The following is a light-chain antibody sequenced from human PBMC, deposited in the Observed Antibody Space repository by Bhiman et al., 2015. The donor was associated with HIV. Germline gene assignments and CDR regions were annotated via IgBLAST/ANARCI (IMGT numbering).Light chain of an antibody. CDR3: AAWDNSLSAFYV. CDR1: SSQIGSNS. CDR2: GNN. V-gene: IGLV1-47*01. Sequence: QSVLTQPPSASGTPGQKVTISCSGSSSQIGSNSVYWYQQLPGTTPKLLIYGNNQRPSGVPDRFSGSKSGTSASLAISGLQSEDEADYYCAAWDNSLSAFYVFGTGTKVTVL. J-gene: IGLJ1*01.